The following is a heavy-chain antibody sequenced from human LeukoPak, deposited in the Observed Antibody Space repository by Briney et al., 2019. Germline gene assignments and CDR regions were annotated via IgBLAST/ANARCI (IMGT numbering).Heavy chain of an antibody. CDR3: ASLGGRTSDAFDI. Sequence: PSETLSLTCTVSSVSISSSSYYWGWIRQPPGKGLEWIGSIYYTGSTYYNPSLKSRVTISVDTSKNQFSLKLSSVTAADTAVYYCASLGGRTSDAFDIWGQGTMVTVSS. CDR1: SVSISSSSYY. D-gene: IGHD3-16*01. CDR2: IYYTGST. V-gene: IGHV4-39*01. J-gene: IGHJ3*02.